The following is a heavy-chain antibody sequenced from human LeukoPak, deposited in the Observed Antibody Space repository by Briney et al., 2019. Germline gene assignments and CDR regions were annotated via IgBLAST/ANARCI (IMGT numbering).Heavy chain of an antibody. CDR1: GGSFSGYY. CDR2: INHSGST. V-gene: IGHV4-34*01. J-gene: IGHJ4*02. D-gene: IGHD3-10*01. CDR3: ARVSLYGSGSYSSGLNFDY. Sequence: SETLSLTCAVYGGSFSGYYWSWIRQPPGKGPEWIGEINHSGSTNYNPSLKSRVTISVDTSKNQFSLKLSSVTAADTAVYYCARVSLYGSGSYSSGLNFDYWGQGTLVTVSS.